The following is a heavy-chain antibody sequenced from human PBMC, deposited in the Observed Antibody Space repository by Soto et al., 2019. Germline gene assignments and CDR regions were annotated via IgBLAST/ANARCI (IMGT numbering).Heavy chain of an antibody. J-gene: IGHJ4*02. CDR3: ARAWGGYDYDFWSGYYPIRLFDY. CDR2: IYHSGST. CDR1: GYSISGGYY. D-gene: IGHD3-3*01. V-gene: IGHV4-38-2*01. Sequence: SETLSLTCAVSGYSISGGYYWGWIRQPPGKGLEWIGSIYHSGSTYYNPSLKSRVTISVDTSKNQFSLKLSSVTAADTAVYYCARAWGGYDYDFWSGYYPIRLFDYWGQGTLVTVSS.